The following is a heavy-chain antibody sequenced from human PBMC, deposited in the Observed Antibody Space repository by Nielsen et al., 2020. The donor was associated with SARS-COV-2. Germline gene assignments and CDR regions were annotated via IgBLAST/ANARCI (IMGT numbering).Heavy chain of an antibody. Sequence: VRQAPGKGLEWVSSISSSSSYIYYADSVKGRFTISRDNAKNSLYLQMNSLRAEDTAVYYCARDERDIVVVVAATLDYWGQGTLVTVSS. D-gene: IGHD2-15*01. V-gene: IGHV3-21*01. CDR3: ARDERDIVVVVAATLDY. J-gene: IGHJ4*02. CDR2: ISSSSSYI.